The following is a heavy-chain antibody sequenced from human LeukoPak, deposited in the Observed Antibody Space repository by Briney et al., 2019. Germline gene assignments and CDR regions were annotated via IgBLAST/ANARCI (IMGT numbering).Heavy chain of an antibody. V-gene: IGHV3-74*01. D-gene: IGHD3-22*01. J-gene: IGHJ1*01. Sequence: GGSLRLSCKASGFIFSLYWMHWVRQVPGKGLVWVSRIEGGAIDTDYADFVKGRFTISRDNAKNSLYLQMNSLRAEDTAVYYCATYSSLNRREFQYWGQGTLLTVSS. CDR3: ATYSSLNRREFQY. CDR2: IEGGAIDT. CDR1: GFIFSLYW.